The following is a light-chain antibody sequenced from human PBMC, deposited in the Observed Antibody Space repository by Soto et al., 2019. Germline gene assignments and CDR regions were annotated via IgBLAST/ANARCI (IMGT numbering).Light chain of an antibody. CDR1: QSLSSNY. CDR2: GSS. V-gene: IGKV3-20*01. Sequence: EIVLTQSPGTLSLSPGERATLSCWASQSLSSNYLAWYQQKPGQAPRLLISGSSIRATGIPARFSGSGSGTNFTLTISGLEPEDFAVFYCQQYGSSPFTFXPGTEVDIK. CDR3: QQYGSSPFT. J-gene: IGKJ3*01.